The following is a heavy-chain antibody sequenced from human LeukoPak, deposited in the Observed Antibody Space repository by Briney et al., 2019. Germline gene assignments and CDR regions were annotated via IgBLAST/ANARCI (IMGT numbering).Heavy chain of an antibody. V-gene: IGHV3-33*01. Sequence: PGGSLRLSCAASGFTFSSYGMHWVRQAPGKGLEWVAVIWYDGSNKYYADSVKGRFTISRDNSKNTLYLQMNSLRAEDTAVYYCARDLPDTAMEARSQYMDVWGKGTTVTVSS. CDR1: GFTFSSYG. CDR3: ARDLPDTAMEARSQYMDV. CDR2: IWYDGSNK. D-gene: IGHD5-18*01. J-gene: IGHJ6*03.